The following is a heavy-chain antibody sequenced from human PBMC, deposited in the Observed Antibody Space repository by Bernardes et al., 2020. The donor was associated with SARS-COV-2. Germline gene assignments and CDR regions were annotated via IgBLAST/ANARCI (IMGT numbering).Heavy chain of an antibody. Sequence: GGSLRLSCAGSGLSFSDYAMSWVRQAPGKGLEWVPGISDSGETTYNADSVKGRFTISRDNSKNTLYLQMSSLTADDTAVYYCAKEQGALSFFAMDVWGQGTTVTVSS. CDR1: GLSFSDYA. D-gene: IGHD2-15*01. CDR2: ISDSGETT. J-gene: IGHJ6*02. CDR3: AKEQGALSFFAMDV. V-gene: IGHV3-23*01.